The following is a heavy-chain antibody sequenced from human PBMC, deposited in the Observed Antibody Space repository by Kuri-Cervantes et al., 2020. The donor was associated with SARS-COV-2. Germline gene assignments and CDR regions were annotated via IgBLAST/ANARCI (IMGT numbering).Heavy chain of an antibody. D-gene: IGHD3-3*01. Sequence: GESLKISCAASGFTFSSYAMGWVRQAPGKGLEWVSAISGSGGSTYYADSVKGRFTISRDNSKNTLYLQMNSLRAEDTAVYYCARRNDFWSGAYFDYWGQGTLVTVSS. CDR1: GFTFSSYA. CDR3: ARRNDFWSGAYFDY. CDR2: ISGSGGST. V-gene: IGHV3-23*01. J-gene: IGHJ4*02.